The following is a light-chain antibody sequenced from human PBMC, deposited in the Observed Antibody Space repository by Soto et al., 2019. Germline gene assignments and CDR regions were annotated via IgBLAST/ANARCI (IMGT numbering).Light chain of an antibody. V-gene: IGKV3-20*01. CDR2: AAS. Sequence: ESVLTQSPGTLSLSPGDRATLSCRASQSMSSDYLAWYQQKPGQAPKLLIYAASSRASGIPDRFSGSGSGTDFTLTISRLEPEDFAMYYCQQYGGPRGIFTFGPGTKVDIK. CDR3: QQYGGPRGIFT. CDR1: QSMSSDY. J-gene: IGKJ3*01.